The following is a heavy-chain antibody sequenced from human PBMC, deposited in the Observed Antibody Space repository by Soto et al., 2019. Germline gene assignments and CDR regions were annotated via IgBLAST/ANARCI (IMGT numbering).Heavy chain of an antibody. Sequence: GGTNYAQKFQGRVTMTRDTSISTAYMELSRLRSDDTAVYYCARGSDFWSGFPDAGRNYGMDVWGQGTTVTVSS. CDR3: ARGSDFWSGFPDAGRNYGMDV. J-gene: IGHJ6*02. CDR2: GGT. V-gene: IGHV1-2*02. D-gene: IGHD3-3*01.